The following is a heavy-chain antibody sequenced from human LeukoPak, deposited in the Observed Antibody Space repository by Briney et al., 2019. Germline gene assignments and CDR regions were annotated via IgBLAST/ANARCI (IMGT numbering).Heavy chain of an antibody. D-gene: IGHD6-13*01. CDR3: ARDQYSRSWYFVSPGGY. CDR1: GFTFSSYE. V-gene: IGHV3-20*04. Sequence: GGSLRLSCAASGFTFSSYEMNWVRQAPGKGLEWVSGRNGGSTGYADSVKGRFTISRDNAKNSLYLQMNSLRAEDTALYYCARDQYSRSWYFVSPGGYWGQGTLVTVSS. J-gene: IGHJ4*02. CDR2: RNGGST.